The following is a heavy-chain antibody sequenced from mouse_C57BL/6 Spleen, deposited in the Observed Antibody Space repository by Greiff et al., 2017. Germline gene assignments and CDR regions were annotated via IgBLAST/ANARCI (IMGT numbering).Heavy chain of an antibody. CDR1: GFSLSTSGMG. CDR3: ARRDYYGNAWFAY. D-gene: IGHD2-1*01. J-gene: IGHJ3*01. V-gene: IGHV8-12*01. CDR2: IYWDDDT. Sequence: QVTLNVSGPGILQSSQTLSLTCSFSGFSLSTSGMGVSWIRQPSGKGLEWLAHIYWDDDTRYNPSLKSRLTISKDTSRNQVFLKITSVDTADTATYYCARRDYYGNAWFAYWGQGTLVTVSA.